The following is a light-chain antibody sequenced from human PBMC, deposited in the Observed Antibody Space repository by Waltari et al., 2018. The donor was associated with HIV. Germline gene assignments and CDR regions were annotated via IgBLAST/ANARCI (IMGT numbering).Light chain of an antibody. CDR1: SPDISGYDY. J-gene: IGLJ1*01. CDR2: EVN. V-gene: IGLV2-8*01. CDR3: SSYTDFNTPHV. Sequence: QSALTQPPSASGSLGQSVTIPCPGTSPDISGYDYVSWYQQHPGKAPKLLIYEVNKRPSGVPDRFSASRSDNRASLTVSGLQYEDEAEYYCSSYTDFNTPHVFGTGTKVTVL.